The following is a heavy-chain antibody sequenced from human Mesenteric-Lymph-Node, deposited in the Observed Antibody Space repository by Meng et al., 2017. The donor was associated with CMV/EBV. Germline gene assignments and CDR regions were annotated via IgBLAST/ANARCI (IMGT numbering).Heavy chain of an antibody. CDR1: GYTFTDYY. V-gene: IGHV1-2*02. Sequence: ASVKVSCKASGYTFTDYYIHWLRQAPGKGLEWMGWINPNTGGTHYAQNFQGRVIMTRDTSISTAYMELSRLRSDDTAVYYCARAWQLADYFDYWGQGTLVTVSS. D-gene: IGHD6-6*01. CDR3: ARAWQLADYFDY. CDR2: INPNTGGT. J-gene: IGHJ4*02.